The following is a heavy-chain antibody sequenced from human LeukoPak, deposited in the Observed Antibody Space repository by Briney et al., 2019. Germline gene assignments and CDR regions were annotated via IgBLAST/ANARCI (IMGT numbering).Heavy chain of an antibody. J-gene: IGHJ4*02. CDR3: ARVGTTVVTQGMDS. Sequence: SETLSLTCTVSGYSISSGYYWGWIRQPPGKGLEWIGTIYQSGITYYKPSLKSRVTISVDTSKNQFSLRLTSVTAADTAVYYCARVGTTVVTQGMDSWGQGTLVTVSS. V-gene: IGHV4-38-2*02. CDR2: IYQSGIT. CDR1: GYSISSGYY. D-gene: IGHD4-23*01.